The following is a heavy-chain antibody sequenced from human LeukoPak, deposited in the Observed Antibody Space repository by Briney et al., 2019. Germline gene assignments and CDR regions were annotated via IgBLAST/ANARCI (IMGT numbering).Heavy chain of an antibody. V-gene: IGHV3-23*01. J-gene: IGHJ3*02. D-gene: IGHD6-19*01. CDR2: ITGSGDTT. CDR3: AKDRDSRDWYKDAFDI. CDR1: GGSISSGGYY. Sequence: ETLSLTCTVSGGSISSGGYYWSWIRQHPGKGLEWVSAITGSGDTTYYAASVKGRFTISRDNSKNTLYLQMSSLRAEDTAIYYCAKDRDSRDWYKDAFDIWGQGTMVTVSS.